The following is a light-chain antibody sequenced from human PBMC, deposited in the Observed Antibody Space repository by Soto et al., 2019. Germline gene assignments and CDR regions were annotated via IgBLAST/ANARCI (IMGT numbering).Light chain of an antibody. CDR2: DVS. V-gene: IGLV2-14*01. J-gene: IGLJ2*01. CDR3: SSYSSSSTLV. CDR1: SSDVGGYNY. Sequence: QSALTLPASVSGSPGQTITISCTGTSSDVGGYNYVSWYQQHPGKAPKLMIYDVSNRPSGVSNRFSGSKSGNTASLTISGLKVEDEADYYCSSYSSSSTLVFGGGTKLTVL.